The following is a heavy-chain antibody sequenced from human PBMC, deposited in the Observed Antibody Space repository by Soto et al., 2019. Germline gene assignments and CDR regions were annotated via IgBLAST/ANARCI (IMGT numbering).Heavy chain of an antibody. CDR3: ARMGACFGYCSGGSCCNWFDP. Sequence: QVQLVESGGGVVQPGRSLRLSCAASGFTFSSYGMHWVRQAPGKGLEWVAVIWYDGSNKYYADSVKGRFTISRDNSKNTLYLQMNSLRAEDTAVYYCARMGACFGYCSGGSCCNWFDPWGQGTLVTVSS. CDR2: IWYDGSNK. J-gene: IGHJ5*02. D-gene: IGHD2-15*01. V-gene: IGHV3-33*01. CDR1: GFTFSSYG.